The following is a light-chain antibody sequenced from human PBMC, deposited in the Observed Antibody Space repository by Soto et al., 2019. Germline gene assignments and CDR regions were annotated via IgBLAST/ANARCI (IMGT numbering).Light chain of an antibody. V-gene: IGKV2-30*02. CDR2: KVS. CDR3: MQFTHWPWT. Sequence: DIVMTQSPLSLPVTPGEPASISFRSSQSLLHSNGYNYLNWFQQRPGQSPRRLIYKVSNRDSGVPDRFSGSGSGTDFTLKISRVEAEDVGVYYCMQFTHWPWTFGQGTKVDI. CDR1: QSLLHSNGYNY. J-gene: IGKJ1*01.